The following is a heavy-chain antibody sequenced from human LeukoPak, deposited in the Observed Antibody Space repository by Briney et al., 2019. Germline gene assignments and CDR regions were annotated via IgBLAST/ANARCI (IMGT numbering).Heavy chain of an antibody. D-gene: IGHD5-12*01. CDR2: INHSGST. CDR1: GGSFSGYY. V-gene: IGHV4-34*01. CDR3: ARQFSGYDFCWR. J-gene: IGHJ4*02. Sequence: PSETLSLTWAVYGGSFSGYYWSWIRPPAGKGLEWVGEINHSGSTNYNPSLKSRVPIPVDTSKNHSSLELSPVDAAETAVYYCARQFSGYDFCWRGGPGALDSISS.